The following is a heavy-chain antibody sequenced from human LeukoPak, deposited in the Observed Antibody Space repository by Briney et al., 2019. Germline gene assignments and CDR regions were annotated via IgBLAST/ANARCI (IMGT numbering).Heavy chain of an antibody. CDR1: GGSISSSSYY. V-gene: IGHV4-39*02. CDR2: IYYSGST. J-gene: IGHJ5*02. D-gene: IGHD5-12*01. CDR3: ARDGYGRENCFDP. Sequence: PSETLSLTCTVSGGSISSSSYYWGWIRQPPGKGLEWIGSIYYSGSTYYNPSLKSRVTISVDTSKNHFSLKLTSVTAADTAVYYCARDGYGRENCFDPWGQGTLVTVSS.